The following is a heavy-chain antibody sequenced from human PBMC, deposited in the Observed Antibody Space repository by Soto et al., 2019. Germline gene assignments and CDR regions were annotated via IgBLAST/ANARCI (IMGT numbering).Heavy chain of an antibody. CDR3: ARTLMVYAIEIDY. D-gene: IGHD2-8*01. Sequence: PGGSLRLSCAASGFTFSSYSMNWVRQAPGKGLEWVSSISSSSSYIYYADSVKGRFTISRDNAKNSLYLQMNSLRAEDTAVYYCARTLMVYAIEIDYWGQGTLVTVSS. J-gene: IGHJ4*02. CDR2: ISSSSSYI. CDR1: GFTFSSYS. V-gene: IGHV3-21*01.